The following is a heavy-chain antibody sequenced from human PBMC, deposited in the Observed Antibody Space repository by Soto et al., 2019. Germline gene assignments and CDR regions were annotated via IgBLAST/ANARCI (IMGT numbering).Heavy chain of an antibody. CDR2: INPNSGGT. D-gene: IGHD6-13*01. CDR1: GYTFTGYY. CDR3: ARGLAAAGTNPQGY. J-gene: IGHJ4*02. V-gene: IGHV1-2*04. Sequence: ASVKVSCKASGYTFTGYYMHWVRQAPGQGLEWMGWINPNSGGTNYAQKFQGWVTMTRDTSISTAYTELSRLRSDDTAVYYCARGLAAAGTNPQGYWGQGTLVTVSS.